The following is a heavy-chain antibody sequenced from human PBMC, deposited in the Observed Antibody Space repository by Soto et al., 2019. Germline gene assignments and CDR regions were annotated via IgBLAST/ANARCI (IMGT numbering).Heavy chain of an antibody. V-gene: IGHV1-2*02. Sequence: VASVKVSCKASGYTFTAQYLHWVRKAPGEGLEWMGWINPTTGATRYAQKFQGRVTMTRDTSMSMAYLEVRSLRPDDTAVYYCAKGDSSWVSWFDPWGQGTLVTVSS. D-gene: IGHD6-19*01. CDR3: AKGDSSWVSWFDP. CDR1: GYTFTAQY. J-gene: IGHJ5*02. CDR2: INPTTGAT.